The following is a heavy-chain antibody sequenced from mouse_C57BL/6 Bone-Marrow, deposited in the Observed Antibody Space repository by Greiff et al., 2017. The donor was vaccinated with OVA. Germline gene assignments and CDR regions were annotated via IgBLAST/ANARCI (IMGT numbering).Heavy chain of an antibody. J-gene: IGHJ4*01. CDR2: INPSNGGT. CDR3: ATSDGYYADAMDY. CDR1: GYTFTSYW. D-gene: IGHD2-3*01. V-gene: IGHV1-53*01. Sequence: QVQLKQPGTELVKPGASVKLSCKASGYTFTSYWMHWVKQRPGQGLEWIGNINPSNGGTNYNEKFKSKATLTVDKSSSTAYMQLSSLTSEDSAVYYCATSDGYYADAMDYWGQGTSVTVSS.